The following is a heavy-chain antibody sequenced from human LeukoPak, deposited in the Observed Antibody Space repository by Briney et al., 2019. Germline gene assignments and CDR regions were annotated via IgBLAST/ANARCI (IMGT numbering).Heavy chain of an antibody. CDR1: GDSISGSIW. CDR2: IYHSGST. CDR3: ARKGLSPPPGPQPDTRRTTFDI. J-gene: IGHJ3*02. V-gene: IGHV4-4*02. D-gene: IGHD1-1*01. Sequence: PWGTLTLTCTVSGDSISGSIWWSWVRQPPGKGLEWIGEIYHSGSTNYNPSLKSRVSISVDKSKNQFSLKLSSVTAADTAVYYCARKGLSPPPGPQPDTRRTTFDIWGQGTMVTVSS.